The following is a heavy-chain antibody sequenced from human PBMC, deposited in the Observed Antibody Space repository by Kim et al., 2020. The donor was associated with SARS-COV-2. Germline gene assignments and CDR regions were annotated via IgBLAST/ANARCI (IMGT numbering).Heavy chain of an antibody. Sequence: GGSLRLSCAASGFTFSSYGMHWVRQAPGKGLEWVAVIWYDGSNKYYADSVKGRFTISRDNSKNTLYLQMNSLRAEDTAVYYCARDRGPLRYFDLSKIWGYGMDVWGQGTTVTVSS. CDR1: GFTFSSYG. D-gene: IGHD3-9*01. CDR2: IWYDGSNK. CDR3: ARDRGPLRYFDLSKIWGYGMDV. V-gene: IGHV3-33*01. J-gene: IGHJ6*02.